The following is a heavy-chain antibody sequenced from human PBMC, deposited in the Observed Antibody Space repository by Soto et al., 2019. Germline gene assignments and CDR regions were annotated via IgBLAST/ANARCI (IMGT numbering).Heavy chain of an antibody. D-gene: IGHD2-15*01. V-gene: IGHV3-7*01. CDR3: ARDVGQWCFDS. J-gene: IGHJ4*02. Sequence: LRLSCVASGVIINKYWMNWVRQAPGKGLERVASIKEDGTQTASVDSVKGRFTISRDNAKNSLYLEMNNLRVEDTAVYYCARDVGQWCFDSWGQGALVTVSS. CDR1: GVIINKYW. CDR2: IKEDGTQT.